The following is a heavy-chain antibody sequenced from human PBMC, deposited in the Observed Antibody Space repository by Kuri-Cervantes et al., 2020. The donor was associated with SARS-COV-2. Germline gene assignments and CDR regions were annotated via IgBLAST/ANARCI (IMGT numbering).Heavy chain of an antibody. CDR1: GFTFSSYA. CDR2: ISGSGGST. CDR3: ARDPHGMDV. Sequence: ETLSLTCAASGFTFSSYAMSWVRQAPGKGLEWVSAISGSGGSTYYADSVKGRFTISRDNSKNTLYLQMNSLRAEDTAVYYCARDPHGMDVWGQGTMVTVSS. J-gene: IGHJ6*02. V-gene: IGHV3-23*01.